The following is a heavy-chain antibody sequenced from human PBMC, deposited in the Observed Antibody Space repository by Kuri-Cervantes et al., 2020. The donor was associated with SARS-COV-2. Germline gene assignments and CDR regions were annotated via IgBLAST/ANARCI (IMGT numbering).Heavy chain of an antibody. J-gene: IGHJ4*02. CDR3: ARDLSTVLGEDYFDY. D-gene: IGHD2-8*01. V-gene: IGHV3-7*01. CDR2: INQDGSGE. CDR1: GFTFSGYW. Sequence: GGSLRLSCAASGFTFSGYWMNWVRQAPGKGLEWVANINQDGSGEYYVDSVKGRFTISRDNVKNSLYLQMDSLKVEDTAVYYCARDLSTVLGEDYFDYWGQGTLVTVSS.